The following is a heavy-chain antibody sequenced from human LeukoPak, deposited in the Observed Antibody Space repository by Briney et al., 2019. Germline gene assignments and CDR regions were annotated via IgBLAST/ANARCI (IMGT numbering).Heavy chain of an antibody. Sequence: GGSLRLSCAASGFTFSSYGMSWVRQAPGKGLEWVSGISDSGGSIYYAQSVKGRFTISRDNSKNTLYLRMNSLRAEDTAVYYCAKDLKQLANFDYWGQGTLVTVSS. CDR2: ISDSGGSI. J-gene: IGHJ4*02. CDR3: AKDLKQLANFDY. V-gene: IGHV3-23*01. CDR1: GFTFSSYG. D-gene: IGHD6-6*01.